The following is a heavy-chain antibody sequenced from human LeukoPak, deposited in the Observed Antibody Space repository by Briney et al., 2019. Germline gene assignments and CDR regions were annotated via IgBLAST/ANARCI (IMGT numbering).Heavy chain of an antibody. Sequence: PGGSLRLSCAASGFTFSGYDMHWVRQATGKGLEWVSAIGTAGDTYYPGSVKGRFTISRENAKNSLYLQMNSLRAGDTAVYYCARAPSAAGTLFIDYWGQGTLVTVSS. CDR3: ARAPSAAGTLFIDY. CDR1: GFTFSGYD. D-gene: IGHD6-13*01. J-gene: IGHJ4*02. CDR2: IGTAGDT. V-gene: IGHV3-13*01.